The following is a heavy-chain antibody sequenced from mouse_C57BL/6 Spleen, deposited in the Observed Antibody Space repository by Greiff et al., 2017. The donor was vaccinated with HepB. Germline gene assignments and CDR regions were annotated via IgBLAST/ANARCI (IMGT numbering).Heavy chain of an antibody. CDR1: GYSITSGYY. J-gene: IGHJ2*01. CDR3: AREEWAYFDY. Sequence: EVKLEESGPGLVKPSQSLSLTCSVTGYSITSGYYWNWIRQFPGNKLEWMGYISYDGSNNYNPSLKNRISITRDTSKNQFFLKLNSVTTEDTATYYCAREEWAYFDYWGQGTTLTVSS. CDR2: ISYDGSN. V-gene: IGHV3-6*01. D-gene: IGHD1-3*01.